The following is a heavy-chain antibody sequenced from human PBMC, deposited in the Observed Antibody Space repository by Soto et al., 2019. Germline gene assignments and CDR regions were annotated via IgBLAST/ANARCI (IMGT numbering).Heavy chain of an antibody. CDR3: AALEAVAGTSRLLAY. CDR2: MNPNSGNT. V-gene: IGHV1-8*01. CDR1: GYTFTSYD. D-gene: IGHD6-19*01. J-gene: IGHJ4*02. Sequence: ASVKVSCKASGYTFTSYDINWVRQATGQGLEWMGWMNPNSGNTGYAQKFQGRVTMTRNTSISTAYMELSSLRSEDTAVYYCAALEAVAGTSRLLAYCGQGSLVTVSS.